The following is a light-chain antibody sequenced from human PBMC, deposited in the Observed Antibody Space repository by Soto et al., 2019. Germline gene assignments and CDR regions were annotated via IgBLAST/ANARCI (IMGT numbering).Light chain of an antibody. Sequence: EIVLTQSPGTLSLSPGERATLSCRASQSISSSYLAWYQQKPGQAPRLLIYGASSRATGTPDRFSGSGSGTDFTLTISRLEPEDFAVYYCQQYHIWPRTFGQGTKVDIK. CDR3: QQYHIWPRT. J-gene: IGKJ1*01. CDR2: GAS. CDR1: QSISSSY. V-gene: IGKV3-20*01.